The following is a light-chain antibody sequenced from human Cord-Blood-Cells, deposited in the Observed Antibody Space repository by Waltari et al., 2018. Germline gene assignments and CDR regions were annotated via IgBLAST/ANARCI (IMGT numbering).Light chain of an antibody. J-gene: IGLJ2*01. Sequence: QSALTQPASVSGSPGQSITISCTGTSSDVGGYNYVSWYQQHPGKAPKLMIYDVSNRHSGVSNRFSGSKSGNTASLTISGLHAEDESDYYCSSYTSSSTLVFGGGTKLTVL. CDR2: DVS. CDR1: SSDVGGYNY. V-gene: IGLV2-14*01. CDR3: SSYTSSSTLV.